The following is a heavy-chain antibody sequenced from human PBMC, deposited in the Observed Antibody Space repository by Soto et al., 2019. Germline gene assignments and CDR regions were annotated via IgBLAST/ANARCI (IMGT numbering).Heavy chain of an antibody. V-gene: IGHV6-1*01. D-gene: IGHD6-6*01. CDR3: ARDSAARPKLGYGMDV. CDR1: GDSVSSNGAA. Sequence: SQTLSLTCVISGDSVSSNGAAWNWIRQSPSRGLEWLGRSYYRSKWYNDYAVSVKSRITINPDTSKNQFSLQLNSVTPEDTAVYDRARDSAARPKLGYGMDVWGQGTTVTASS. J-gene: IGHJ6*02. CDR2: SYYRSKWYN.